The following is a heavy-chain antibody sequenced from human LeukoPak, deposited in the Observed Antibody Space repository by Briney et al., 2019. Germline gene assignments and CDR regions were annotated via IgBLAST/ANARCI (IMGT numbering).Heavy chain of an antibody. Sequence: KPSETLSLTCTVSGGSISSGDYYWSWIRQPPGKGLEWIGYIYYSGSTYYNPSLKSRVTISVDTSKNQFSLKLSSVTAADTAVYYCARDYDFWSGYYVGRDAFDIWGQGTMVTVSS. J-gene: IGHJ3*02. V-gene: IGHV4-30-4*08. CDR3: ARDYDFWSGYYVGRDAFDI. D-gene: IGHD3-3*01. CDR1: GGSISSGDYY. CDR2: IYYSGST.